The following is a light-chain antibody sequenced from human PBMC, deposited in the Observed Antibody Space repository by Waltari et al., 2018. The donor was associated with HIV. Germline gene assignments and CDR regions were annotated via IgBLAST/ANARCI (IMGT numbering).Light chain of an antibody. CDR1: SSNIGSNT. V-gene: IGLV1-44*01. Sequence: QSVMTQPPSASGTPGQRVTISCSGSSSNIGSNTVNWYQQLPGTAPKLLMYKNYQRRSGVPDRFSSSKSGTSASLAISGLQSEDEADYYCAAWDDSLNGVVFGGGTKLTVL. CDR2: KNY. CDR3: AAWDDSLNGVV. J-gene: IGLJ2*01.